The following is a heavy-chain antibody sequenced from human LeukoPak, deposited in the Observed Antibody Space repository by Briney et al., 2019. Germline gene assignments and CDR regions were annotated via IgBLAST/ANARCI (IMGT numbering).Heavy chain of an antibody. Sequence: ASVKVSCKASGYTFTGCYMHWVRQAPGQGLEWMGWINPNSGGTNYQGRVTMTRDTSISTAYMELSRLRSDDTAVYYCARDFPFSNSSSLGVDDDYWGQGTLVTVSS. CDR3: ARDFPFSNSSSLGVDDDY. CDR2: INPNSGGT. D-gene: IGHD6-6*01. V-gene: IGHV1-2*02. J-gene: IGHJ4*02. CDR1: GYTFTGCY.